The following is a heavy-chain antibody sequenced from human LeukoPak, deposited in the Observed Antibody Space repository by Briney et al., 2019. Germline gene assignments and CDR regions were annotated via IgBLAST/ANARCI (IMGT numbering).Heavy chain of an antibody. CDR3: ARHEAPVYCGSTDCYALGWFDP. J-gene: IGHJ5*02. D-gene: IGHD2-2*01. V-gene: IGHV4-39*01. CDR1: GCAFSSNTYY. CDR2: IYYSGST. Sequence: PSETLSLNCTVSGCAFSSNTYYWGWIRQPPGTGLDWIGSIYYSGSTYYNPSLKSRVTISVDTSKNQFSLKLSSVTAADTAVYYCARHEAPVYCGSTDCYALGWFDPWGQGTLVTVSS.